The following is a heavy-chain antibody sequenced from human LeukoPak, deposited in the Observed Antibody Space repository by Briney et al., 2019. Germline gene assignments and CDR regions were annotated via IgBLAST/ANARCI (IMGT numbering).Heavy chain of an antibody. V-gene: IGHV4-59*01. CDR1: GGSISSYY. D-gene: IGHD1-26*01. J-gene: IGHJ4*02. CDR2: IYHSGST. Sequence: SETLSLTCTVSGGSISSYYWSWIRQPPGKGLEWIGYIYHSGSTNYNPSLKSRVTISVDTSKNQFSLKLSSVTAADTAVYYCAREGDSLFDYWGQGTLVTVSS. CDR3: AREGDSLFDY.